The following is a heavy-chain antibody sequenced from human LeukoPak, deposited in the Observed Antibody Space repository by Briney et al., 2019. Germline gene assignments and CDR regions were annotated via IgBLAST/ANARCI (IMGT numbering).Heavy chain of an antibody. CDR3: ASGPGYSSSWYFDY. Sequence: GGSLRLSCAASGFTFSDYYMSWIRPAPGQGLAWVSYISSSGSTIYYADSVKGRFTISRDNAKNSLYLQMNSLRAEDTAVYYCASGPGYSSSWYFDYWGQGTLVTVSS. V-gene: IGHV3-11*04. CDR1: GFTFSDYY. CDR2: ISSSGSTI. J-gene: IGHJ4*02. D-gene: IGHD6-13*01.